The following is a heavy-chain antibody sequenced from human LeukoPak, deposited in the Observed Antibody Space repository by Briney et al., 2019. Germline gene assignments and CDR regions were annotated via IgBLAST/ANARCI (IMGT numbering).Heavy chain of an antibody. CDR1: GFTFTNDF. D-gene: IGHD1-26*01. CDR2: MKVDGSDI. V-gene: IGHV3-7*01. Sequence: PGGSLRLSCAASGFTFTNDFMTWVRQAPGRGLEWVANMKVDGSDIHYVDSVKGRFTISSDNARNSLYLQMNSLRVEDTALYHCVREVGAPGSFHHWGQGTLVTVSS. J-gene: IGHJ1*01. CDR3: VREVGAPGSFHH.